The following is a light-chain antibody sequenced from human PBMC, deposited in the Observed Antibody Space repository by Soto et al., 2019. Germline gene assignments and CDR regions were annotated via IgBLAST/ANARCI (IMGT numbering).Light chain of an antibody. Sequence: QLVLTQSSSASASLGSSVMLTCTLSSGHRSNTIAWHQQQPGKAPRCLMKLEGSGRYNKESGVPDRFSGSSSGADRALSISNRQSEDEADYYCETWDTNTRVFGGGTKVTVL. J-gene: IGLJ2*01. CDR2: LEGSGRY. CDR1: SGHRSNT. CDR3: ETWDTNTRV. V-gene: IGLV4-60*03.